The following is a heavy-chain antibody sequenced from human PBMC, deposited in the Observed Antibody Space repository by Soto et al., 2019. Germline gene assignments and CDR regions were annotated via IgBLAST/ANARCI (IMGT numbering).Heavy chain of an antibody. J-gene: IGHJ6*02. CDR1: GHTVTSYD. Sequence: SVKVPCRAAGHTVTSYDINWVRQATGQGREWMGWMNPNSGNTGYAQKFQGRVTMTRNSAISTAYMELSSLRSEDTAVYYCARRDLLRDGMDVWGQGTTVTVSS. CDR3: ARRDLLRDGMDV. D-gene: IGHD3-22*01. V-gene: IGHV1-8*01. CDR2: MNPNSGNT.